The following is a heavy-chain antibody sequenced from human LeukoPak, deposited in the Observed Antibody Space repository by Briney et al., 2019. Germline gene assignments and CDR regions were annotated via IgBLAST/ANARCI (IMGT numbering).Heavy chain of an antibody. CDR1: GGSISSSSYY. Sequence: SETLSLTCTVSGGSISSSSYYWGWIRQPPGKGLEWIGSIYYSGSTYYNPSLKSRVTISVDTSKNQFSLKLSSVTAADTAVYYCARGRYDFWSGYPFDYWGQGTLVTISS. CDR3: ARGRYDFWSGYPFDY. CDR2: IYYSGST. D-gene: IGHD3-3*01. J-gene: IGHJ4*02. V-gene: IGHV4-39*07.